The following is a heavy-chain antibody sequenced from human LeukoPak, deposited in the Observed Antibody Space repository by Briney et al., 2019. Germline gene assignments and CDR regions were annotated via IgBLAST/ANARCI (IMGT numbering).Heavy chain of an antibody. CDR1: GYTFTSYG. Sequence: ASVKVSCKASGYTFTSYGISWVRQAPGQGLEWMGWISAYNGNTNYAQKLQGRVTMTTDTSTSTAYMVLRSLRSDDTAVYYCARRSTVTTYGYYYYYMDVWGKGTTVTVSS. D-gene: IGHD4-17*01. V-gene: IGHV1-18*01. J-gene: IGHJ6*03. CDR2: ISAYNGNT. CDR3: ARRSTVTTYGYYYYYMDV.